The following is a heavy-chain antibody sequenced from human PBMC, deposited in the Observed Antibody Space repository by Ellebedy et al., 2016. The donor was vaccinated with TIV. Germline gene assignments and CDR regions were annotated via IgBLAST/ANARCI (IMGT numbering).Heavy chain of an antibody. Sequence: SETLSLXXTVSGGSISSGGYYWSWIRQHPGKGLEWIGYIYYSGSTYYNPSLKSRVTISVDTSKNQFSLKLSSVTAADTAVYYCARYTTEGYYYDSSGYRRVWYFELWGRGTLVTVSS. D-gene: IGHD3-22*01. V-gene: IGHV4-31*03. CDR3: ARYTTEGYYYDSSGYRRVWYFEL. J-gene: IGHJ2*01. CDR2: IYYSGST. CDR1: GGSISSGGYY.